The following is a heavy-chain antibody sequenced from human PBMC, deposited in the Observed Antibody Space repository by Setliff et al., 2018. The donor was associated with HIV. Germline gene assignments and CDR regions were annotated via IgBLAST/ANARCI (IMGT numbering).Heavy chain of an antibody. V-gene: IGHV3-7*03. J-gene: IGHJ6*03. D-gene: IGHD2-15*01. CDR2: IKQDGSEK. Sequence: LRLSCAASGFTFSSYWMTWVRQAPGKGLEWVANIKQDGSEKYYVDSVKGRFTISRDNAKSSLYLQMNSLRAEDTAVYYCARGRQGGRYCSGVSCRGGYYYYYMDVWGKGTTVTVSS. CDR1: GFTFSSYW. CDR3: ARGRQGGRYCSGVSCRGGYYYYYMDV.